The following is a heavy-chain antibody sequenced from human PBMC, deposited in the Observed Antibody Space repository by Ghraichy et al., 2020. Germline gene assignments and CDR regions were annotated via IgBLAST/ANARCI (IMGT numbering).Heavy chain of an antibody. D-gene: IGHD1-14*01. CDR2: IIPIFGKP. CDR1: GGTFSTYA. CDR3: ARDPGAEVLPYYFDY. J-gene: IGHJ4*02. V-gene: IGHV1-69*04. Sequence: SVKVSCKASGGTFSTYAINWMRQAPGQGLEWMGRIIPIFGKPTYAQKFQGRVTMTADISTGTVYMELSSLRSVDTAMYYRARDPGAEVLPYYFDYWGQGTLVTVSS.